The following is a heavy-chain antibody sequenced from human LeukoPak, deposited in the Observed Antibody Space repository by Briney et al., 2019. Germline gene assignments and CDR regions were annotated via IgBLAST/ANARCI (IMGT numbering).Heavy chain of an antibody. CDR1: GYTFTSYG. Sequence: ASVKVSCKASGYTFTSYGISWVRQAPGQGLEWMGWISAYNGNTNYAQKLQGRVTMTTDTSTSTAYMELRSLRSDDTAVYYCARHSSSWYFGYYCYYYMDVWGKGTTVTVSS. J-gene: IGHJ6*03. D-gene: IGHD6-13*01. CDR3: ARHSSSWYFGYYCYYYMDV. CDR2: ISAYNGNT. V-gene: IGHV1-18*01.